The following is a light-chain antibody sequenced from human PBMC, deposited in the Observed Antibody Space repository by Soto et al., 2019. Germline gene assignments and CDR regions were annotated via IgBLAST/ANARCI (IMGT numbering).Light chain of an antibody. J-gene: IGKJ3*01. CDR1: QSISSW. CDR3: QQYNSYPFT. CDR2: KAS. Sequence: DIQMTQSPSTLSASVADRVTITCRASQSISSWLAWYQQKPGKAPKVLIYKASSLESGVPSRFSGSGSGTEFTLTISSLQPDDFATYYCQQYNSYPFTFGPGTKVDIK. V-gene: IGKV1-5*03.